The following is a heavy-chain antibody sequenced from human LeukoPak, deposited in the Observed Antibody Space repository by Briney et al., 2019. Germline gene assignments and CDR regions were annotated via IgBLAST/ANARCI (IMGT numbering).Heavy chain of an antibody. D-gene: IGHD2-2*01. CDR1: GGTFSSYT. CDR3: ARDPAPEYCSSTSCQAFDY. J-gene: IGHJ4*02. CDR2: IIPILGIA. Sequence: GASVKVSCKASGGTFSSYTISWVRQAPGQGLEWMGRIIPILGIANYAQKFQGRVTITADKSTSTAYMELSSLRSEGTAVYYCARDPAPEYCSSTSCQAFDYWGQGTLVTVSS. V-gene: IGHV1-69*04.